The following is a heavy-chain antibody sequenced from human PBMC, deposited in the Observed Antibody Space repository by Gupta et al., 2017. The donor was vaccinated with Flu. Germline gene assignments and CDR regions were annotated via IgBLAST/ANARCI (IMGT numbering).Heavy chain of an antibody. V-gene: IGHV4-34*01. J-gene: IGHJ4*02. Sequence: GLEWIGEINHSGSTNYNPSLKSRVTISVDTSKNQFSLKLSSVTAADTAVYYCARVLTWWDSSGYYYEKFFDYWGQGTLVTVSS. D-gene: IGHD3-22*01. CDR3: ARVLTWWDSSGYYYEKFFDY. CDR2: INHSGST.